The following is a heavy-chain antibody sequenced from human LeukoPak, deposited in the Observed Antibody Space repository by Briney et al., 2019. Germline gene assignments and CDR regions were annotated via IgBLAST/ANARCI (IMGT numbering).Heavy chain of an antibody. CDR1: GGSLRNYY. Sequence: PSETLSLTCTVSGGSLRNYYWGWIRQPPGKGLEWIGYIYYSGSTNYNPSLKSRVTISVATSRNQFYLKLKSVTAADTAVYFCARLLPVVAGTSYFRHWGQGTLVTVSS. V-gene: IGHV4-59*08. J-gene: IGHJ1*01. D-gene: IGHD6-19*01. CDR2: IYYSGST. CDR3: ARLLPVVAGTSYFRH.